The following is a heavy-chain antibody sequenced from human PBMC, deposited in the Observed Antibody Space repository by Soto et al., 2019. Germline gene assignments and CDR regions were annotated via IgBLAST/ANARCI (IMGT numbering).Heavy chain of an antibody. V-gene: IGHV1-69*13. CDR1: GGAFSSYA. D-gene: IGHD2-8*01. CDR2: IIPIFGTA. CDR3: ARGGPLMVYASRYFDY. J-gene: IGHJ4*02. Sequence: ASVKVSCKASGGAFSSYAISWVRQAPGQGLEWMGGIIPIFGTANYAQKFQGRVTITADESTSTAYMELSSLRSEDTAVYYCARGGPLMVYASRYFDYWGQGTLVTVSS.